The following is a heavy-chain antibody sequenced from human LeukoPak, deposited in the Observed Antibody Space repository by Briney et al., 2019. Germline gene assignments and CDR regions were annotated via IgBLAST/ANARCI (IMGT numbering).Heavy chain of an antibody. CDR2: ISYGGGNK. J-gene: IGHJ4*02. D-gene: IGHD6-19*01. V-gene: IGHV3-30*18. CDR3: AKAHTSGMYYFDY. Sequence: GGSLRLSCAASGFTLSSYAMSWVRQAPGRGLEWVALISYGGGNKYYADSVKGRFSISRDDSKNTLYLQMNSLRDEDTAVYYCAKAHTSGMYYFDYWGQGSLVIVSS. CDR1: GFTLSSYA.